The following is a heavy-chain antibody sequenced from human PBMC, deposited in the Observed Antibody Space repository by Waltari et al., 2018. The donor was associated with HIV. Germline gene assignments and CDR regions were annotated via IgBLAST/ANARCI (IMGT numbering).Heavy chain of an antibody. CDR1: GGSISSYY. V-gene: IGHV4-59*01. CDR2: IYYSGIT. Sequence: QVQLQESGPGLVKPSETLSLTCTVSGGSISSYYWSWLRQPPGKGLEWIGYIYYSGITNHHPSLKSRVTISVDTSKNQFSLKLSSVTAADTAVYYCARSGSYRGYFDYWGQGTLVTVSS. J-gene: IGHJ4*02. D-gene: IGHD1-26*01. CDR3: ARSGSYRGYFDY.